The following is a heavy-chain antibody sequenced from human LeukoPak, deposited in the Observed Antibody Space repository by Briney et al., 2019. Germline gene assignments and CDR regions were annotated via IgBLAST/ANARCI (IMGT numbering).Heavy chain of an antibody. V-gene: IGHV4-39*01. CDR1: GGSISSRGFF. D-gene: IGHD1-1*01. J-gene: IGHJ6*03. Sequence: SETLSLTCTVSGGSISSRGFFWGWIRQPPGKGPEWIGSVYYDGVTYYNRSFQSRVTMSLDKSTNRFSLRLSSVTAADTAVYYCANYIRNVHYYMDVWGKGTTVIVSS. CDR3: ANYIRNVHYYMDV. CDR2: VYYDGVT.